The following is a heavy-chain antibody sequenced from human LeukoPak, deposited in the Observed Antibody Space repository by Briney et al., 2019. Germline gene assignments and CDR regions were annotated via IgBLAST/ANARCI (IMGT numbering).Heavy chain of an antibody. CDR2: IRVYNGNT. Sequence: ASVKVSCKPSGYTFTSYGISWVRQAPGQGLEWMGWIRVYNGNTNYAQKFQGRVTMTRDTSISTAYMELSRLRSDDTAVYYCARDYCSSTSCLFDYWGQGTLVTVSS. CDR3: ARDYCSSTSCLFDY. CDR1: GYTFTSYG. V-gene: IGHV1-18*01. J-gene: IGHJ4*02. D-gene: IGHD2-2*01.